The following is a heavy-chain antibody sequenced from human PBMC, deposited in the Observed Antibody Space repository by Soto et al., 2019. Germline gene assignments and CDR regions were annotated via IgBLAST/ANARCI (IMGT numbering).Heavy chain of an antibody. CDR3: AKEHSGLYSRHYFDS. CDR2: ISYDGSDK. Sequence: PGGSLRLSCAASGFTFTTYGMHWVRQAPGRGLEWVAVISYDGSDKDYEDSVKGRFTISRDNSKNTPDLEMMGLRADDTAVYYCAKEHSGLYSRHYFDSWGPGTLVTVSS. CDR1: GFTFTTYG. J-gene: IGHJ4*02. V-gene: IGHV3-30*18. D-gene: IGHD3-10*02.